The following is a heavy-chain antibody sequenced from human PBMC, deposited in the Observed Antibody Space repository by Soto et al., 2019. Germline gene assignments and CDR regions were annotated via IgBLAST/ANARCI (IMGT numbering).Heavy chain of an antibody. D-gene: IGHD3-10*02. V-gene: IGHV4-34*12. J-gene: IGHJ3*01. CDR1: NSSLGAFH. CDR2: LIHGGST. CDR3: ARSPLSYDYVRQTWREVGDSFDV. Sequence: SETLSLTCAIYNSSLGAFHCTWMRQPPGKGLEWIGELIHGGSTNYNPSLKSRVTFSLDTSKSQFSLHVMSVTAADTAVYYCARSPLSYDYVRQTWREVGDSFDVWGRGTSVTVSS.